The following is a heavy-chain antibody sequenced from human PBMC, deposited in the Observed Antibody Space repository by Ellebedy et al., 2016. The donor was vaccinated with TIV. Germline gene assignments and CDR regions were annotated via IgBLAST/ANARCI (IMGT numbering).Heavy chain of an antibody. CDR2: IWYDGSNK. V-gene: IGHV3-33*01. Sequence: GGSLRLXCAASGFTLSSYGMHWVRQAPGKGLEWVAVIWYDGSNKYYADSVTGRFTISRDNSKNTLYLQMNSLRAEDTAVYYCARDRVEATNYYDSSGLDYWGQGTLVTVSS. J-gene: IGHJ4*02. D-gene: IGHD3-22*01. CDR1: GFTLSSYG. CDR3: ARDRVEATNYYDSSGLDY.